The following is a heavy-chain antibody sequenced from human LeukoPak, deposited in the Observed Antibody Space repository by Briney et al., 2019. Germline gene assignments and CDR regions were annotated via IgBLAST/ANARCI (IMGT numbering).Heavy chain of an antibody. CDR3: AKGATIRTLIKNWFDP. D-gene: IGHD5-24*01. Sequence: PGGSLRLSCAASGFTFGSYAIYWVRQAPGKGPEWVSGISGSGGITYFADSVKGRFIISRDTSKSTVYLQGNSLRAEDSAVYYCAKGATIRTLIKNWFDPWGQGTLVTVSS. V-gene: IGHV3-23*01. CDR1: GFTFGSYA. J-gene: IGHJ5*02. CDR2: ISGSGGIT.